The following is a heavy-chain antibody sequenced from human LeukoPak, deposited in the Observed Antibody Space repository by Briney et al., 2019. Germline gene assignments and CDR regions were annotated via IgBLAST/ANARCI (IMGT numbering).Heavy chain of an antibody. CDR2: IYSSGNT. CDR1: DGSISIYY. D-gene: IGHD1-26*01. Sequence: SETLSLTCTVSDGSISIYYWSWVRQPPGKGLEWIGYIYSSGNTICNPSLKSRVTISVDTSKNQFSLKLSSVTAADTAVYYCVRDRELTYWGQGTLVTVSS. V-gene: IGHV4-4*08. CDR3: VRDRELTY. J-gene: IGHJ4*02.